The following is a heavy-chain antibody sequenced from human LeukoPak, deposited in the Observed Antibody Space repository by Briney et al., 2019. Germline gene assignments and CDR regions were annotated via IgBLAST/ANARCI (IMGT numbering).Heavy chain of an antibody. V-gene: IGHV3-33*01. Sequence: GGSLRLSCAASGFTFSSYGMHWVRQAPGKGLEWVAVIWYDGSNKYYADSVKGRFTISRDNSKNTLYLQMNSLRAEDTAVYYCARGAHLYYGSGSPDYWGQGTLVTVSS. CDR3: ARGAHLYYGSGSPDY. D-gene: IGHD3-10*01. CDR2: IWYDGSNK. J-gene: IGHJ4*02. CDR1: GFTFSSYG.